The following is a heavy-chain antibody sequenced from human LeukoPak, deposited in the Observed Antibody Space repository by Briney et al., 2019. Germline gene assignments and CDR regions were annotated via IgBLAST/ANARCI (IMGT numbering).Heavy chain of an antibody. J-gene: IGHJ4*02. CDR3: ARLDSGGFYYAYY. V-gene: IGHV5-51*01. D-gene: IGHD3-22*01. Sequence: GESLKISCEASGYSFTNYWIGWVRQMPGKGLEWMGIINPGDSDARYSPSFQGQVIISADESISTAFLQWSSLKASDTAMYYCARLDSGGFYYAYYWGQGSLVTVSS. CDR2: INPGDSDA. CDR1: GYSFTNYW.